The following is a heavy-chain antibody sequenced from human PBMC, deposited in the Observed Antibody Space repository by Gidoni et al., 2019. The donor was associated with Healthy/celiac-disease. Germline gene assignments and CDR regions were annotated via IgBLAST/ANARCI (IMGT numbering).Heavy chain of an antibody. V-gene: IGHV3-9*01. CDR2: ISWNSGSI. J-gene: IGHJ6*02. CDR3: AKDMAGYGEYYYYYGMDV. CDR1: GFTFDDYA. D-gene: IGHD1-1*01. Sequence: EVQLVESGGGLVQPGRSLRLSCAASGFTFDDYAMHWVRQAPGKGLEWVSGISWNSGSIGYADSVKGRFTISRDNAKNSLYLQMNSLRAEDTALYYCAKDMAGYGEYYYYYGMDVWGQGTTVTVSS.